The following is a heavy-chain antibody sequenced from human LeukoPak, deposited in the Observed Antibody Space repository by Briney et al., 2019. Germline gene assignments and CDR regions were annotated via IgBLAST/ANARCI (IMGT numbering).Heavy chain of an antibody. D-gene: IGHD6-13*01. Sequence: PGGSLRLSCAASGFTLSSYAMTWVRLAPGRGLEWVSSVDGGGGGTYYADSVKGRFTISRDNSKDTLYLQMNGLRAEDTAVYFCAKQSAGSAAWYSLHYDFWGQGTLVTVSS. J-gene: IGHJ4*02. CDR1: GFTLSSYA. V-gene: IGHV3-23*01. CDR2: VDGGGGGT. CDR3: AKQSAGSAAWYSLHYDF.